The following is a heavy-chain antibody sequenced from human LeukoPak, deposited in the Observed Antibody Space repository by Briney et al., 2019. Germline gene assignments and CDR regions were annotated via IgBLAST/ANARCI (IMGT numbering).Heavy chain of an antibody. Sequence: PSETLSLTCTVSGGSISSSSYYWGWLRQPPGKGLEWIVSIYYSGSTYYNPSLKSRVTISVDTSKNQFSLKLSSVTAADTAVYYCARAKERITIFGVVFRDPSGMDVWGQGTTVTVSS. V-gene: IGHV4-39*01. D-gene: IGHD3-3*01. CDR2: IYYSGST. CDR3: ARAKERITIFGVVFRDPSGMDV. CDR1: GGSISSSSYY. J-gene: IGHJ6*02.